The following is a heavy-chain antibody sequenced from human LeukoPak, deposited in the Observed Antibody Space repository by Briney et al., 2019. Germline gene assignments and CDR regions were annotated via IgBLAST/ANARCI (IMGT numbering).Heavy chain of an antibody. D-gene: IGHD3-10*01. V-gene: IGHV3-20*04. CDR1: GFTFDDYG. Sequence: GGALRLSCAAPGFTFDDYGMSWVRQAPGKGREWVSGINWNGGSTGYAESVKGRVTISRDNAENSLYLQMSSVRAENTALYYSARHPPGLYYFGYWGRGNLVTVSS. J-gene: IGHJ4*02. CDR2: INWNGGST. CDR3: ARHPPGLYYFGY.